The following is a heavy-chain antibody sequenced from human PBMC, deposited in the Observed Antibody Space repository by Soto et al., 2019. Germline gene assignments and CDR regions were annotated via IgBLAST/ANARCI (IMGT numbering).Heavy chain of an antibody. CDR1: GGSISSYY. Sequence: SETLSLTCTVSGGSISSYYWSWIRQPPGQGLEWIGYIYYSESTNYNPSLNSRVTISVDTSKNQFSLKLSSVTAADTAVYYCAXGSHNWNYGRRNDSFDIWGQGTMVTVSS. V-gene: IGHV4-59*01. CDR2: IYYSEST. CDR3: AXGSHNWNYGRRNDSFDI. D-gene: IGHD1-7*01. J-gene: IGHJ3*02.